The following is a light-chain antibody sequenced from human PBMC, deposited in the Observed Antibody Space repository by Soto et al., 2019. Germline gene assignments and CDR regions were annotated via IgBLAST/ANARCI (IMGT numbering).Light chain of an antibody. Sequence: EVVMMQSPATLSVSPGERATLSCRASQSVTSNYLAWYQQKPGQAPRLLIYGVSSRATGVPDRFSGSGSGTDFTLTISRLEPEDFAVYYCQQYTDWPLTFGQGTKVEVK. J-gene: IGKJ1*01. CDR2: GVS. CDR3: QQYTDWPLT. CDR1: QSVTSNY. V-gene: IGKV3-20*01.